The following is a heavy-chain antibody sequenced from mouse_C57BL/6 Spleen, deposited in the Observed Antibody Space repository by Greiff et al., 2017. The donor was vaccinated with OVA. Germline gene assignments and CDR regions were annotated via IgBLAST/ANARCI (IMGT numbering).Heavy chain of an antibody. J-gene: IGHJ1*03. Sequence: EVQGVESGGGLVQPGGSLKLSCAASGFTFSDYYMYWVRQTPEKRLEWVAYISNGGGSTYYPDTVKGRFTISRDNAKNTLYLQMSRLKSEDTAMYYCARRGVLGSLDVWGTGTTVTVSS. CDR2: ISNGGGST. V-gene: IGHV5-12*01. CDR1: GFTFSDYY. CDR3: ARRGVLGSLDV.